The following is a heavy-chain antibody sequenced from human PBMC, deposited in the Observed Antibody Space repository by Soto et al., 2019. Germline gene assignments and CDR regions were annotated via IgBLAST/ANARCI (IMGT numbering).Heavy chain of an antibody. Sequence: PGESLKISCTGWGYAFTSYCIAWVRQMPGKGLEWMGIIYPGDSDTRYSPSFQGQVTISADKSITTAYLQWSSLKASDTAMYYCARGYCTTSICDPWFDPWGQGTLVTVSS. J-gene: IGHJ5*02. CDR2: IYPGDSDT. CDR3: ARGYCTTSICDPWFDP. CDR1: GYAFTSYC. V-gene: IGHV5-51*01. D-gene: IGHD2-8*01.